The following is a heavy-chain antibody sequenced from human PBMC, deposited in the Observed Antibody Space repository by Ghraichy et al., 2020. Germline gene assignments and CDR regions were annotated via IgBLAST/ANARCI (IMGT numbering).Heavy chain of an antibody. J-gene: IGHJ4*02. V-gene: IGHV3-11*01. CDR3: ARDDYGGNSACFDY. CDR2: ISSSGSTI. CDR1: GFTFSDYY. Sequence: GESLNISCAASGFTFSDYYMSWIRQAPGKGLEWVSYISSSGSTIYYADSVKGRFTISRDNAKNSLYLQMNSLRAEDTAVYYCARDDYGGNSACFDYWGQGTLVTVSS. D-gene: IGHD4-23*01.